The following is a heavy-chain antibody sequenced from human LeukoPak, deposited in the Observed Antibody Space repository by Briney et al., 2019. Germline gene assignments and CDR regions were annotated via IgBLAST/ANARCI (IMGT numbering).Heavy chain of an antibody. CDR1: GGTFSSYA. CDR3: ARVAGATTVFDP. V-gene: IGHV1-69*05. J-gene: IGHJ5*02. Sequence: ASVTVSCKASGGTFSSYAISWVRQAPGQGLEWMGGIIPIFGTANYAQKFQGRVTITTDESTSTAYMELSSLRSEDTAVYYCARVAGATTVFDPWGQGTLVTVSS. CDR2: IIPIFGTA. D-gene: IGHD1-26*01.